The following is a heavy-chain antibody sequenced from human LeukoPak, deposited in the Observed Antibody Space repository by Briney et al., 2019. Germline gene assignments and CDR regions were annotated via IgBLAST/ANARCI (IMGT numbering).Heavy chain of an antibody. D-gene: IGHD6-6*01. CDR3: AREGLWGAARDAFDI. CDR2: ISISGSTI. Sequence: GGSLRLSCSASGFTLSSYEMNWVRPAPGKGLEWVSYISISGSTIYYADSVKGRFTISRDNAKYSLYLQMNSLRVEDTAVYYCAREGLWGAARDAFDIWGQGTMVTVSS. J-gene: IGHJ3*02. CDR1: GFTLSSYE. V-gene: IGHV3-48*03.